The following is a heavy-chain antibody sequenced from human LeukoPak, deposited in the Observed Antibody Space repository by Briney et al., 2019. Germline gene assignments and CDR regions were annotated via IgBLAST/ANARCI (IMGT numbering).Heavy chain of an antibody. CDR3: AKARIAAAGTGAFDV. D-gene: IGHD6-13*01. V-gene: IGHV3-23*01. Sequence: GGSLRLSCAASGFTVSSYGMTWVRQAPGKGLEWVSAFSATDGSAQYAESVRGRFTISRGNSKNSLYLQMNSLRDEDTAVYFCAKARIAAAGTGAFDVWGQGTMVTVSS. CDR2: FSATDGSA. J-gene: IGHJ3*01. CDR1: GFTVSSYG.